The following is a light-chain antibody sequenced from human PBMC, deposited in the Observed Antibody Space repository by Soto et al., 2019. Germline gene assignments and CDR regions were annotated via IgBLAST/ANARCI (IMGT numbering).Light chain of an antibody. V-gene: IGKV1-39*01. CDR2: AAS. Sequence: DIQMTQSPSSLSASVGDRVTITCRASQSISSYLNWYQRRLGKAPKLLIYAASSLQSGVPSRFSGSGSGTDFTLSISSLQPEDSATYYCQQSYSTPTFGQGTKLEIK. CDR3: QQSYSTPT. CDR1: QSISSY. J-gene: IGKJ2*01.